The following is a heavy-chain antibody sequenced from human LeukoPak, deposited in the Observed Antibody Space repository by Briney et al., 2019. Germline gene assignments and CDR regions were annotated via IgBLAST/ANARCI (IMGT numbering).Heavy chain of an antibody. J-gene: IGHJ4*02. CDR1: GFTFSGSA. D-gene: IGHD3-22*01. V-gene: IGHV3-73*01. Sequence: GGSLRPSCAASGFTFSGSALHWVRQASGKGLEWVGRIRSTANGYATAYAASVKGRFTISRDDSKNTAYLQMDSLKTEDTAVYYCTTRDYYDSSGYYRGTVYFDYWGQGTLVTVSS. CDR2: IRSTANGYAT. CDR3: TTRDYYDSSGYYRGTVYFDY.